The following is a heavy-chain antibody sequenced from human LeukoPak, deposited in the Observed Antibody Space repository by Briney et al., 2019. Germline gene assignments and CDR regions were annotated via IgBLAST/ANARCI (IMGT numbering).Heavy chain of an antibody. Sequence: PGGSLRLSCAASGFTFSSYAMLWVRQAPGKGLEWVSAISGSDGSTYYADSVKGRFTISRDNSKNTLYLQMNSLRAEDTAVYYCAKIFGGNYYYYYMDVRGKGTTVTVSS. CDR2: ISGSDGST. V-gene: IGHV3-23*01. D-gene: IGHD2-15*01. CDR1: GFTFSSYA. J-gene: IGHJ6*03. CDR3: AKIFGGNYYYYYMDV.